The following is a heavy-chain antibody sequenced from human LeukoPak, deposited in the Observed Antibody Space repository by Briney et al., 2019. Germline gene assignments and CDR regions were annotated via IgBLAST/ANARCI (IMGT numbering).Heavy chain of an antibody. V-gene: IGHV3-74*01. CDR3: ARLVALRRYDY. CDR1: GFTFSYSW. D-gene: IGHD2-15*01. CDR2: INGDGTIT. J-gene: IGHJ4*02. Sequence: PGGSLRLSCAASGFTFSYSWMHWVRQEPGKGLVWVSRINGDGTITTYADSVTGRFTISRDNAKNTLYLQMDSLRVDDTAVYYCARLVALRRYDYWGQGTLVTVSS.